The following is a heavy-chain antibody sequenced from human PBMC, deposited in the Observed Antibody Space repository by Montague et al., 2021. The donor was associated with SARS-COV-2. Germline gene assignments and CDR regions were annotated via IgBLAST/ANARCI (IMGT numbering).Heavy chain of an antibody. Sequence: SETLSLTCTVSGASVNSGDFYWSWIRQAPGKGLEWTGYIYYSVDTNYNPSLKSRISISVDRSMNQFSLKLSSVTAADTAVYFCTRNAHYGSASYYIDYWGLGTVVIVSS. CDR1: GASVNSGDFY. CDR3: TRNAHYGSASYYIDY. D-gene: IGHD3-10*01. J-gene: IGHJ4*02. CDR2: IYYSVDT. V-gene: IGHV4-61*08.